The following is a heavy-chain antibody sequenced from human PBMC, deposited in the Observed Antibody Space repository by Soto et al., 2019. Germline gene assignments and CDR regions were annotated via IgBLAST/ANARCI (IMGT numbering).Heavy chain of an antibody. J-gene: IGHJ4*02. CDR3: ARESSTYYFDF. CDR1: GGTFSSDA. CDR2: IIPIFATA. Sequence: SVKVSCKASGGTFSSDAISWVRQAPGQGLEWMGGIIPIFATAYYAQKFQGRVMITADESTSTAYLELSSLRSEDTAVYYCARESSTYYFDFWGQGTLVTVPQ. V-gene: IGHV1-69*13. D-gene: IGHD3-16*02.